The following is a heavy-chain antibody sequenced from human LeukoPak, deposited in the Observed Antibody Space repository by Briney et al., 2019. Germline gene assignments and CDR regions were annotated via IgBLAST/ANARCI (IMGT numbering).Heavy chain of an antibody. J-gene: IGHJ4*02. CDR3: ARVPDYYDSSGYEAWDY. CDR2: IIPILGIA. V-gene: IGHV1-69*04. Sequence: GSSVKVSCKASGGTFSSYAISWVRQAPGQGLEWMGRIIPILGIANYAQKFQGRVTITADKSTSTAYMELSSLRPEDTAVYYCARVPDYYDSSGYEAWDYWGQGTLVTVSS. CDR1: GGTFSSYA. D-gene: IGHD3-22*01.